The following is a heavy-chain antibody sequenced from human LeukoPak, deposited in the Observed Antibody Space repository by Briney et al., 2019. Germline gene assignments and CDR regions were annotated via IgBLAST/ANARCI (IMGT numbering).Heavy chain of an antibody. CDR1: GYTLTKLS. CDR3: AREESYDILTGYYSSY. J-gene: IGHJ4*02. Sequence: SVKVSCKVSGYTLTKLSMHWVRQAPGQGLEWMGGIIPIFGTANYAQKFQGRVTITTDESTSTAYMELSSLRSEDTAVYYCAREESYDILTGYYSSYWGQGTLVTVSS. V-gene: IGHV1-69*05. CDR2: IIPIFGTA. D-gene: IGHD3-9*01.